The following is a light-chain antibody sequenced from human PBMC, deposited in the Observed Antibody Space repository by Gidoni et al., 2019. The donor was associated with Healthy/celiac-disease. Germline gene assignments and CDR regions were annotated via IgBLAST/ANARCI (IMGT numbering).Light chain of an antibody. CDR3: CSYAGSSTFWV. CDR1: SSDVGSYNL. V-gene: IGLV2-23*02. CDR2: EVS. J-gene: IGLJ3*02. Sequence: QSAPTQPASGSGSPGQSITISCTGTSSDVGSYNLVSWYQQHPGKAPKLMIYEVSKRPSGVSNRFSGSKSGNTASLTISGLQAEDEADYYCCSYAGSSTFWVFGGGTKLTVL.